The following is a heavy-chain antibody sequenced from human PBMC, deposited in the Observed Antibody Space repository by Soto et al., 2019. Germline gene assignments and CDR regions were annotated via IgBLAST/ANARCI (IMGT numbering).Heavy chain of an antibody. Sequence: ASVKVACKVSGYTLTELSMHWVRQAPGKGLEWMGGFDPEDGETIYAQKFQGRVTMTEDTSTDTAYMELSSLRSEDTAVYYCATLIVVGFYFDYWGQGTLVTVSS. CDR3: ATLIVVGFYFDY. CDR2: FDPEDGET. CDR1: GYTLTELS. J-gene: IGHJ4*02. V-gene: IGHV1-24*01. D-gene: IGHD2-15*01.